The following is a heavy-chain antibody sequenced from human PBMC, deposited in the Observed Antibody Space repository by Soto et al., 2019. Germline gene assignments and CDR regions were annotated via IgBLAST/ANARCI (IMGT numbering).Heavy chain of an antibody. J-gene: IGHJ4*02. CDR1: GAPMNRYY. D-gene: IGHD4-17*01. CDR3: ARVYGTNYGFDY. V-gene: IGHV4-59*01. CDR2: VFNSETS. Sequence: QVQLQESGPRLVKTSETLSLTCTVSGAPMNRYYWSWIRQPPGKALEWIGYVFNSETSKYNPSLTSRIXIXVDXSKNQLSLTMTSLTAADTAVYYCARVYGTNYGFDYWGQGALVTVSS.